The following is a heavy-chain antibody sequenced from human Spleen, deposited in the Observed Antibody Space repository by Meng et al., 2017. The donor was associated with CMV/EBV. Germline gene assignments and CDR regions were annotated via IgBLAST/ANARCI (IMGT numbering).Heavy chain of an antibody. D-gene: IGHD1-1*01. CDR3: SRDTTYYGMDV. CDR2: IYYSGST. CDR1: GGSVSSGSYY. Sequence: SKTLSLTCTVSGGSVSSGSYYWSWIRQPPGKGLEWIGYIYYSGSTNYNPSLKSRVTISVGTSKNQFSLKLTSVTAADTAVYYCSRDTTYYGMDVWGQGTTVTVSS. V-gene: IGHV4-61*01. J-gene: IGHJ6*02.